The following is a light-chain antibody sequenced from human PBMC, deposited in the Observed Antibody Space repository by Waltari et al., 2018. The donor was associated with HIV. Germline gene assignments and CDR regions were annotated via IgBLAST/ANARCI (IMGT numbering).Light chain of an antibody. CDR2: HVS. CDR3: SSYMDYGTLV. Sequence: QSDMTHPASVSGSPAQSVTITCTGTAPVIGGSNSVSWYQHHPGKAPKLIIFHVSNRPTGISSRFSGSKSGNTASLTISGLQTEDEADFYCSSYMDYGTLVFGGGTKLTVL. V-gene: IGLV2-14*03. J-gene: IGLJ3*02. CDR1: APVIGGSNS.